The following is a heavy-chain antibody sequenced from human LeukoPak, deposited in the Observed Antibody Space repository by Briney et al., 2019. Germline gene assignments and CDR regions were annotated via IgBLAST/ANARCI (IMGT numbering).Heavy chain of an antibody. Sequence: GGSLRLSCAASGFTFSSYEMNWVRQAPGKGLQRVSTLNASGGNTYYADSVRGRFTISRDNSKDTLYLQLNSLTAEDTAIYYCAKPISGGLAVSADWFDPWGQGTLVTVSS. CDR1: GFTFSSYE. CDR3: AKPISGGLAVSADWFDP. J-gene: IGHJ5*02. V-gene: IGHV3-23*01. CDR2: LNASGGNT. D-gene: IGHD6-19*01.